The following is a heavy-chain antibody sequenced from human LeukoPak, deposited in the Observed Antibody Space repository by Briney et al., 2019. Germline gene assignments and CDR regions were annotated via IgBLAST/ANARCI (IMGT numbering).Heavy chain of an antibody. D-gene: IGHD1-1*01. CDR3: ARGTSGTTAYYYYMDV. CDR2: ISGSGGST. CDR1: GFTFSSYG. Sequence: GGSLRLSCAASGFTFSSYGMSWVRQAPGKGLEWVSAISGSGGSTYYADSVKGRFTISRDNSKNTLYLQMNSLRAEDTAVYYCARGTSGTTAYYYYMDVWGKGTTVTISS. J-gene: IGHJ6*03. V-gene: IGHV3-23*01.